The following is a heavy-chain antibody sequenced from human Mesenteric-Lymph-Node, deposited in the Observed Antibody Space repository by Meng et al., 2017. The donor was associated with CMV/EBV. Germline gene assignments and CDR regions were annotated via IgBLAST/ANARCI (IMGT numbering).Heavy chain of an antibody. CDR1: GLSFSSYA. J-gene: IGHJ3*02. Sequence: SCAASGLSFSSYAMSWVRQAPGKGLEWVGRAANKANSYTTEYAASVKGRFTFSRDDSENSVYLQMNSLKSEDTAVYYCTRGHSGIHIYAFDIWGQGTVVTVSS. CDR2: AANKANSYTT. CDR3: TRGHSGIHIYAFDI. D-gene: IGHD1-26*01. V-gene: IGHV3-72*01.